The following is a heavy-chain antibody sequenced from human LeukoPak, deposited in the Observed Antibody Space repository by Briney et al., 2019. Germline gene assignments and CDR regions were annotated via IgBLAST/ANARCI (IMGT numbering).Heavy chain of an antibody. CDR3: ARDKAKATQPNYYYGMDV. Sequence: SETLSLTCTVSGGSISSSNWWSWVRQPPGKGLEWIGEIYHSGSTNYNPSLKSRVTISVDKSKNQFSLKLSSVTAADTAVYYCARDKAKATQPNYYYGMDVWGQGTTVTVSS. CDR1: GGSISSSNW. CDR2: IYHSGST. V-gene: IGHV4-4*02. J-gene: IGHJ6*02.